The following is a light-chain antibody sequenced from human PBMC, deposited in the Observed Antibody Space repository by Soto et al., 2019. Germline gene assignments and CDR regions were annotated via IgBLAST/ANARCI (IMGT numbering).Light chain of an antibody. CDR1: ESVSTN. J-gene: IGKJ5*01. CDR3: QQHADWPLT. Sequence: EIVMTQSPATLSLSPGERATLSCRASESVSTNLAWYQQKAGQAPRLLIYGASTRATGIPARFSGSGSGTEFTLTISSLQSEDFAVYYCQQHADWPLTFGGGTRLEIK. V-gene: IGKV3-15*01. CDR2: GAS.